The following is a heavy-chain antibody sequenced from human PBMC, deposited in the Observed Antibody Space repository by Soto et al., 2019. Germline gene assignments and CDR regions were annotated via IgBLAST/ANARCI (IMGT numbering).Heavy chain of an antibody. V-gene: IGHV3-33*01. J-gene: IGHJ4*02. CDR3: ARDAVAPAGSYYFDY. Sequence: PGGALRLSCAPSRFTFSSVGMHWVRQAPGKGQKWVEVIWDDGSNKYYADSVKGRFTISRDISKNTLYLQMHSLGTEDTAVYYCARDAVAPAGSYYFDYWGQGTLVTVSS. CDR2: IWDDGSNK. CDR1: RFTFSSVG. D-gene: IGHD6-13*01.